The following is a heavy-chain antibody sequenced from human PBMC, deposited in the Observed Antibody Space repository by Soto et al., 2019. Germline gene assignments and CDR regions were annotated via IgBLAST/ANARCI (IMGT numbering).Heavy chain of an antibody. CDR3: AAELYSGGSCCSFDI. D-gene: IGHD2-15*01. V-gene: IGHV1-58*01. CDR2: IVVGSGNT. Sequence: SVKVSCKTSGFTFSNSAVQWVRQARGQGLEWMGWIVVGSGNTKYEQKLRERVTITKDTSTSTVHMELSGLRSEDTAIYYCAAELYSGGSCCSFDIWGQGTMVTVSS. CDR1: GFTFSNSA. J-gene: IGHJ3*02.